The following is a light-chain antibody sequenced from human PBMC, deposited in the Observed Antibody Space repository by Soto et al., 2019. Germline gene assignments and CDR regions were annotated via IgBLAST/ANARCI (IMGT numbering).Light chain of an antibody. CDR1: SSNIGINT. CDR3: SSYTTSYFYV. V-gene: IGLV1-44*01. CDR2: GVK. J-gene: IGLJ1*01. Sequence: QSVLTQPPSASGTPGQRVTISCSGSSSNIGINTVNWYQQVPGTAPKLLIYGVKNRPSGVSYRFSASKSAFTASLTISGLQAEDEAHYYCSSYTTSYFYVFGPGTKVTVL.